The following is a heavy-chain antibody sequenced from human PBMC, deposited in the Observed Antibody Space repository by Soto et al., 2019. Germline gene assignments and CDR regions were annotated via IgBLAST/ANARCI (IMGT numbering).Heavy chain of an antibody. D-gene: IGHD6-13*01. CDR2: ISGSGGST. CDR1: GFTFSSYA. Sequence: GGSLRLSCAASGFTFSSYAMSWVRQAPGKGLEWVSAISGSGGSTYYADSVKGRFTISRDNSKNTLYLQMNSLRAEDTAVYYCAKAGRGIAAAGTYFDYWGQGTLVTVSS. J-gene: IGHJ4*02. CDR3: AKAGRGIAAAGTYFDY. V-gene: IGHV3-23*01.